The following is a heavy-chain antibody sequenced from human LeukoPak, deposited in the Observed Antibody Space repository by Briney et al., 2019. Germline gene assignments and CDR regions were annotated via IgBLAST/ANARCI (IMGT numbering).Heavy chain of an antibody. J-gene: IGHJ4*02. CDR3: AKQSTYSYDSSGYYAR. CDR2: ICGSGGST. V-gene: IGHV3-23*01. D-gene: IGHD3-22*01. Sequence: GGSLRLSCAASGFTFSSYAMSWVRQAPGKGLEWVSAICGSGGSTYYADSVKGRFTISRDNSKNTLYLQMNSLRAEDTAVYYCAKQSTYSYDSSGYYARWGQGTLVTVSS. CDR1: GFTFSSYA.